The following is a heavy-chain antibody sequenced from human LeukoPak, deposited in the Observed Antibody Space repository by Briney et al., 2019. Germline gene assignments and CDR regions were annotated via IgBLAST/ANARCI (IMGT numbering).Heavy chain of an antibody. J-gene: IGHJ4*02. CDR1: GFIVSSNY. CDR2: IYSAEST. D-gene: IGHD5-18*01. V-gene: IGHV3-53*01. Sequence: GGTLRLSCAASGFIVSSNYMSWVRQAPGKGLEWVSVIYSAESTYYVDSVKGRFTISRDNSKNTLYLQMNSLRAEDTAVYYCAIPSGGYSYGYLGYWGQGTLVTVSS. CDR3: AIPSGGYSYGYLGY.